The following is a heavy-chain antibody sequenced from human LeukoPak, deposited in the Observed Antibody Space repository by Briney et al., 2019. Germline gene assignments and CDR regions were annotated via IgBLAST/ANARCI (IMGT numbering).Heavy chain of an antibody. V-gene: IGHV3-30-3*01. CDR1: GFTFSSYA. Sequence: PGGSLRLSCAASGFTFSSYALHWVRQAPGKGLEWVALISYDGSNKYYADSVRGRFTISRDNSKNTLYLQMDSLRPEDTAVYYCARDPIAVALNYFDYWGQGTLVTISS. J-gene: IGHJ4*02. CDR2: ISYDGSNK. D-gene: IGHD6-19*01. CDR3: ARDPIAVALNYFDY.